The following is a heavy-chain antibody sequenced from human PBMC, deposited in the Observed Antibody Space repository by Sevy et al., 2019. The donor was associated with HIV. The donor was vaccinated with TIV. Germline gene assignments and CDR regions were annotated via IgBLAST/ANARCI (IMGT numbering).Heavy chain of an antibody. CDR2: IRSEGKNYAT. CDR3: TKHSHADY. Sequence: GGSLRLSCAASGFNLSAAAMHWVRQASGKGLEWVGRIRSEGKNYATAYAVSVTGRFTIYRDDSKKMVFLQMSSLKTEDTAVYYCTKHSHADYWGRGTLVTVSS. J-gene: IGHJ4*02. CDR1: GFNLSAAA. V-gene: IGHV3-73*01.